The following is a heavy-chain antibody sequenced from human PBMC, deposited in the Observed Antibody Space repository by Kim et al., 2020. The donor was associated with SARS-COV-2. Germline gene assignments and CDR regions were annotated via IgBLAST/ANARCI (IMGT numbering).Heavy chain of an antibody. CDR1: GFTFSAYG. D-gene: IGHD3-22*01. J-gene: IGHJ4*02. CDR3: ARGWNQFDNTAYYFDS. Sequence: GGSLRLSCAASGFTFSAYGMHWVRQAPGKGLEWVTTIWHDGSNKFYADSVKGRFTISRDNSKNTLHLQMNSLTDEDTAVYYCARGWNQFDNTAYYFDSWGQGTLVTVSS. CDR2: IWHDGSNK. V-gene: IGHV3-33*01.